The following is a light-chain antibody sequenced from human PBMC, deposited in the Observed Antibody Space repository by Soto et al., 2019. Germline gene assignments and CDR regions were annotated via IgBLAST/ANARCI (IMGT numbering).Light chain of an antibody. CDR3: QQYNSYWT. CDR2: DAS. V-gene: IGKV1-5*01. J-gene: IGKJ1*01. Sequence: DIHLTQSPSTLSASVGDRVTISCRASQSISHFLAWYQQKPGKVPKLLIYDASSLESGVPSRFSGSGSGTEFTLTISSLRPDDFATYYCQQYNSYWTFGQGTKVDIK. CDR1: QSISHF.